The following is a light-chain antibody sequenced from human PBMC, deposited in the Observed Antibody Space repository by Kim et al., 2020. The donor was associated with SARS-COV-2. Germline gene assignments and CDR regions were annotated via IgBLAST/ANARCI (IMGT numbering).Light chain of an antibody. CDR2: AAS. CDR1: QDISSY. V-gene: IGKV1-9*01. Sequence: ASVRDRVPITCRASQDISSYLAWYQHKPGKAPKLLIYAASTLHSGVPSRFSGSGSGTDFTLTISSLQPEDFATYYCQQLNTYPTTFGQGTRLEI. CDR3: QQLNTYPTT. J-gene: IGKJ5*01.